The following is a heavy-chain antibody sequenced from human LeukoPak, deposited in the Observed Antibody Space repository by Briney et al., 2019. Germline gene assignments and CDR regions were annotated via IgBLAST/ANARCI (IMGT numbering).Heavy chain of an antibody. J-gene: IGHJ4*02. CDR1: GFTFSGYW. CDR3: ARAGQLNY. Sequence: GGSLGLSCVGSGFTFSGYWMNWVRQAPGRGLEWVAKIEEDGSAKYYMDSVKGRFSIYRDNAKNSLYLQMYSLRAEDTAMYYCARAGQLNYWGQGTLVTVSS. V-gene: IGHV3-7*05. D-gene: IGHD6-13*01. CDR2: IEEDGSAK.